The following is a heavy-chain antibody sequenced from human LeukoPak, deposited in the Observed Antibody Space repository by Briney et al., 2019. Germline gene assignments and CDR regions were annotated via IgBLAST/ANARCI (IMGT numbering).Heavy chain of an antibody. J-gene: IGHJ4*02. V-gene: IGHV4-4*07. CDR3: VRDGTTVTTYYFDY. CDR1: GGSLSSYY. CDR2: IYTSGST. Sequence: NPSETLSLTCTVSGGSLSSYYWSWIRQPAGKGLEWIGRIYTSGSTNYNPSLKSRVTMSVDTSKNQFSLKLSSVTAADTAVYYCVRDGTTVTTYYFDYWGQGTLVTVSS. D-gene: IGHD4-17*01.